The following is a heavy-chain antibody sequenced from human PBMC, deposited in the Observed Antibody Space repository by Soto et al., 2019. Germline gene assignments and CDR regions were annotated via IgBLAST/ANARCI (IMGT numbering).Heavy chain of an antibody. D-gene: IGHD4-17*01. CDR2: IWYDGTQK. J-gene: IGHJ4*02. Sequence: GGSLRLSCEASGFTFNTYSMHWVRQPPGKGLEWLAAIWYDGTQKYYADSVKGRFIISRDNSKKTLYLEMNSLRAEDTAVYYCARAGGTTVTGLWHFDSWGQGTMVTVYS. CDR1: GFTFNTYS. CDR3: ARAGGTTVTGLWHFDS. V-gene: IGHV3-33*01.